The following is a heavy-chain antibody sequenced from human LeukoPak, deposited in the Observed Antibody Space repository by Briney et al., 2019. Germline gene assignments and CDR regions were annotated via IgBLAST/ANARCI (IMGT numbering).Heavy chain of an antibody. V-gene: IGHV3-23*01. Sequence: PGGSLRLSCAASGFTFSSYAMSWVRQAPGKGLEWVPAISGSGGSTYYADSVKGRFTISRDNSKNTLYLQMNSLRAEDTAVYYCAKSRIVGATEGDYFDYWGQGTLVTVSS. J-gene: IGHJ4*02. CDR2: ISGSGGST. CDR3: AKSRIVGATEGDYFDY. D-gene: IGHD1-26*01. CDR1: GFTFSSYA.